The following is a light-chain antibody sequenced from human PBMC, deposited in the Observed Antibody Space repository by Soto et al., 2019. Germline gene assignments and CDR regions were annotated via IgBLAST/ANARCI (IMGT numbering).Light chain of an antibody. CDR2: DAS. CDR3: QQYDELWT. V-gene: IGKV1-5*01. J-gene: IGKJ1*01. Sequence: DVQMTQSPSSLSASVGDRVSITCRASQSITTSLAWFQQKPGRAPKVLIYDASSLKRGVPSRFSGSGSGTEFTLTIRSLQPDDSATYFCQQYDELWTFGQGTKVEIK. CDR1: QSITTS.